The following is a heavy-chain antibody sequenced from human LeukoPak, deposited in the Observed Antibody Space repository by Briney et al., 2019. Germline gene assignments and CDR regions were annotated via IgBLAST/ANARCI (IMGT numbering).Heavy chain of an antibody. CDR2: ISYDGSNK. J-gene: IGHJ3*01. Sequence: PGGSLRLSCAASGFTFSSYAMHWVRQALGKGLEWVAVISYDGSNKYYADSVKGRFTISRDNSKKTVSLQMHSLTTDDTGVYYCAILEWFTLDGDWDAFDFWGQGTVVIVSS. V-gene: IGHV3-30-3*01. CDR1: GFTFSSYA. D-gene: IGHD3-3*01. CDR3: AILEWFTLDGDWDAFDF.